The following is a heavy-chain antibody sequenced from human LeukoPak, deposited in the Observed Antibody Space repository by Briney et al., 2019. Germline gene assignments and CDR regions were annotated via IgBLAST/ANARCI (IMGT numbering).Heavy chain of an antibody. CDR2: IYHSGST. Sequence: PSETLSLTCTVSGGSISSYYWSWIRQPPGKGLEWIGYIYHSGSTYYNPSLKSRVTISVDRSKNQFSLKLSSVTAADTAVYYCASSKGFPDPYYFDYWGQGTLVTVSS. CDR3: ASSKGFPDPYYFDY. V-gene: IGHV4-59*12. CDR1: GGSISSYY. D-gene: IGHD1-14*01. J-gene: IGHJ4*02.